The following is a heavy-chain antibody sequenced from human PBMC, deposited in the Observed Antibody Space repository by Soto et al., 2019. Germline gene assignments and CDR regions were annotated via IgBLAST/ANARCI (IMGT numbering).Heavy chain of an antibody. CDR3: AKDRYSNYYYGMDV. V-gene: IGHV3-9*01. Sequence: GGSLRLSCAASGFTFDDYAMHWVRQAPGKGLEWVSGISWNSGSIGYADSLKGRFTISRDNAKNSLYLQMNSLRAEDTALYYCAKDRYSNYYYGMDVWGQGTTVTVSS. J-gene: IGHJ6*02. D-gene: IGHD4-4*01. CDR1: GFTFDDYA. CDR2: ISWNSGSI.